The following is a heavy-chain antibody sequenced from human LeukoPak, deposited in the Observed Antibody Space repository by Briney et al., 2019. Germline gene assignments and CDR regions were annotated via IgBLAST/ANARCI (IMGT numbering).Heavy chain of an antibody. D-gene: IGHD6-19*01. CDR1: GYSFTSDW. Sequence: AESLQISCKGSGYSFTSDWIGWVRQMPGKGLEWMGIIYPGDSDTRYRPSFQGQVTISADKSISTAYLQWSSLKASDTAMYYCARHVGNSGWYVWGQGTLVTVSP. J-gene: IGHJ4*02. V-gene: IGHV5-51*01. CDR3: ARHVGNSGWYV. CDR2: IYPGDSDT.